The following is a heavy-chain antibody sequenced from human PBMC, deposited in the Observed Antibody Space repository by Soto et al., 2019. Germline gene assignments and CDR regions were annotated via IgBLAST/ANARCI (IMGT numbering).Heavy chain of an antibody. D-gene: IGHD3-22*01. CDR3: TTDSYITTITVRFDY. Sequence: GGSLRLSCAASGFTVSSNYMNWVRQAPGKGLEWVSIIYSGGSTYYADSVKGRFTISRDNSKNMVYLEMNSLQTEDTAMYYCTTDSYITTITVRFDYWGHGTLVTVSS. J-gene: IGHJ4*01. V-gene: IGHV3-53*01. CDR2: IYSGGST. CDR1: GFTVSSNY.